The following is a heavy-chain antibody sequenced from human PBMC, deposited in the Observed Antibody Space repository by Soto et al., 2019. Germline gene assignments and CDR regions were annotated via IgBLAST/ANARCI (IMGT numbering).Heavy chain of an antibody. CDR2: INPSGRT. J-gene: IGHJ5*01. V-gene: IGHV4-34*01. D-gene: IGHD1-1*01. CDR3: ARTRNRWFDS. Sequence: KPSETLSLTCVVSGDFFRDYYWSWIRQSPGVGLEWIGEINPSGRTEYNPSLRGRVTLSVDTSKNQFSLTLSTMTAADTAVYYCARTRNRWFDSWGQGTLVTVSS. CDR1: GDFFRDYY.